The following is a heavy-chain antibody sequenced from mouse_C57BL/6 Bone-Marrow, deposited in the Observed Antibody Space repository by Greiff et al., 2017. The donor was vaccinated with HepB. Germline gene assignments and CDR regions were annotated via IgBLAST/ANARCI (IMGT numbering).Heavy chain of an antibody. Sequence: QVQLQQPGAELVKPGASVKVSCKASGYTFTSYWMHWVKQRPGQGLEWIGRIHPSDSDTNYNQKFKGKATLTVDKSSSTAYMQLSSLTSEDSAVYYCAVYYGSSDDWYFDVWGTGTTVTVSS. CDR3: AVYYGSSDDWYFDV. CDR2: IHPSDSDT. CDR1: GYTFTSYW. V-gene: IGHV1-74*01. D-gene: IGHD1-1*01. J-gene: IGHJ1*03.